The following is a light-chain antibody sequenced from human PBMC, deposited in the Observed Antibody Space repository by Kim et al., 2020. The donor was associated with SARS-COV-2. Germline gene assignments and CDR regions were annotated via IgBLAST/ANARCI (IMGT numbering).Light chain of an antibody. CDR1: SLVAKT. V-gene: IGLV3-21*04. CDR2: YVN. CDR3: QVWDSDSDLVV. Sequence: SYELTQPPSVSVAPGKTATISCGGNSLVAKTVHWYQHKPGQAPVLVIQYVNERPSGIPERISASTSGNTATLTVSRVEAGDEADYYCQVWDSDSDLVVFGGGTQLTVL. J-gene: IGLJ3*02.